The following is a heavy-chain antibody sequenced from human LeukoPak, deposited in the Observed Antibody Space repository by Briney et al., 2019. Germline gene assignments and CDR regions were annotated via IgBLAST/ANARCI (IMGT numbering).Heavy chain of an antibody. J-gene: IGHJ4*02. Sequence: SETLSLTCTVSGGSISSYYWSWIRQPAGEGLEWIGRIFGSGSTNYNPSLKSRLTMSVDTSKNQFSLKLTSVTAADTAVYYCARGSGSYPPHDYWGQGTLVPVFS. CDR1: GGSISSYY. V-gene: IGHV4-4*07. D-gene: IGHD3-10*01. CDR3: ARGSGSYPPHDY. CDR2: IFGSGST.